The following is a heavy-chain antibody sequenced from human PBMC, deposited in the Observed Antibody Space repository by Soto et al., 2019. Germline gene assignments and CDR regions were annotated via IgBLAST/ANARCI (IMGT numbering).Heavy chain of an antibody. Sequence: PWVSLRLSCAASGFSLNTYGMNWVRQAPGTGLQWISYISNSGSTIKYADSVKGRFTISRDTAKKSLSLQMNSLRNEDTAVYYCASAEKNYYAMDVWRQGSTVTFCS. V-gene: IGHV3-48*02. CDR1: GFSLNTYG. CDR2: ISNSGSTI. CDR3: ASAEKNYYAMDV. J-gene: IGHJ6*02.